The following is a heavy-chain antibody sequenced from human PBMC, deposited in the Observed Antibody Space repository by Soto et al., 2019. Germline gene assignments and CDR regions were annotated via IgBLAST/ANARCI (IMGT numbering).Heavy chain of an antibody. CDR3: ARLSSDLEWLSGYGMDV. V-gene: IGHV4-31*03. CDR2: IYYSGTT. Sequence: PSETLSLTCTVSGGSISTGGYYWSWIRQHPGKGLECIGYIYYSGTTYYNPSLKSRVTISVDASKSQFSLKLSSVTAADTAVYYCARLSSDLEWLSGYGMDVWGQGTTVT. CDR1: GGSISTGGYY. J-gene: IGHJ6*02. D-gene: IGHD3-3*01.